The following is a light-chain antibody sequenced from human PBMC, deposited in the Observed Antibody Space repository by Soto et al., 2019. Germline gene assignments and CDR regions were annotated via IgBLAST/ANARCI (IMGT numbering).Light chain of an antibody. CDR3: QQYGGSPIT. Sequence: ENLVTQSQDTLSLSPGGIATLSCSASQSVTTKLAWYQHKPGQAPRLLISGASSRASGVPDRFSGSGSETDFTLIISRLQPEDFALYYCQQYGGSPITFGQGTRLEI. J-gene: IGKJ5*01. CDR2: GAS. V-gene: IGKV3-20*01. CDR1: QSVTTK.